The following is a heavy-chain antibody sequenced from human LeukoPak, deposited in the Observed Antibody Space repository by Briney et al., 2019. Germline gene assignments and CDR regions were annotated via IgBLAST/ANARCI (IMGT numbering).Heavy chain of an antibody. Sequence: GGSLRLSCAASGFSFRSYGMQWVRQAPGKGPEWVAFIRYDGRDKYYAGSVKGRFTVTRDNSKDTLYLQMSSLRTEDTALYYCARAGSSGWPLHFDYWGQGTLVTVSS. V-gene: IGHV3-30*02. CDR3: ARAGSSGWPLHFDY. CDR1: GFSFRSYG. J-gene: IGHJ4*02. D-gene: IGHD6-19*01. CDR2: IRYDGRDK.